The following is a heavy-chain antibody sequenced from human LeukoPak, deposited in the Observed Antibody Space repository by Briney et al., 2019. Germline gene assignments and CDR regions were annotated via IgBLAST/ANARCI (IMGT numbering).Heavy chain of an antibody. CDR3: ARIRLRAFDI. CDR1: GFTFSSYW. J-gene: IGHJ3*02. Sequence: GGSLRLSCAASGFTFSSYWMSWVRQAPGKGLEWVANIKDDGSETYYVDSVKGRFTISRDNAKNSLCLQINSLRAEDTAVYYCARIRLRAFDIRGQGTMVTVPS. D-gene: IGHD4-17*01. CDR2: IKDDGSET. V-gene: IGHV3-7*05.